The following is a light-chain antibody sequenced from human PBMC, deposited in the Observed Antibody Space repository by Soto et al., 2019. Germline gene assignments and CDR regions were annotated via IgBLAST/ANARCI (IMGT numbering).Light chain of an antibody. CDR3: QQYSNWPP. Sequence: EIVMTQSPATLSVSPGERATLSCRASQSVSSNLAWYQQKPGQAPRLLIYSASTRATGIPARFSGSGSGTEFTLTISSLESEDFAVYYCQQYSNWPPFGQGTKVEVK. V-gene: IGKV3-15*01. CDR1: QSVSSN. CDR2: SAS. J-gene: IGKJ1*01.